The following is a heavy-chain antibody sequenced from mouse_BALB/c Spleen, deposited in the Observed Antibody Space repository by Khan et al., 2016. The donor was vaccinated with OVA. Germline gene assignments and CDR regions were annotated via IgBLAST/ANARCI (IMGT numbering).Heavy chain of an antibody. Sequence: QVQLKESGPGLVAPSQSLSITCTVSGFSLTSYGVHWVRQPPGKGLEWLGVIWTGGNTNYNSALRSRLTINKDNSKSQVFLKMNNLQTDDTAMYCCARDLGSSHWYFDVWGAGTTVTVSS. J-gene: IGHJ1*01. CDR1: GFSLTSYG. CDR3: ARDLGSSHWYFDV. D-gene: IGHD1-1*01. V-gene: IGHV2-9*02. CDR2: IWTGGNT.